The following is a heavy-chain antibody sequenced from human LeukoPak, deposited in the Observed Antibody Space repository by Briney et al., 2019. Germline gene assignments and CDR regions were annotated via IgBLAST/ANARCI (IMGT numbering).Heavy chain of an antibody. CDR1: GGSISSYY. J-gene: IGHJ4*02. V-gene: IGHV4-59*01. Sequence: SETLSLTCTVSGGSISSYYWSWIRQPPGKGLEWIGYIYYSGSTNYNPSLKSRVTISVDTSKNQFSLKLSSVTAADTAVYYCARVGYYYDSSGLGYWGQGTLVTVPS. CDR3: ARVGYYYDSSGLGY. D-gene: IGHD3-22*01. CDR2: IYYSGST.